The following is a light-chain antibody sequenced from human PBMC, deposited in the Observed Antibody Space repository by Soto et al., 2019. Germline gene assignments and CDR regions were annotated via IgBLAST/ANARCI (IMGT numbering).Light chain of an antibody. CDR2: DAS. V-gene: IGKV3-11*01. CDR3: QHRSNWPPT. Sequence: EIVLTQSPATLSLSPGERATLSCRASQSVDSYLAWYQQKVGQAPRLLIYDASNRATGIPARFSGSGSGTDFTLTISRLEPEDYAVYYCQHRSNWPPTFGQGTKV. J-gene: IGKJ1*01. CDR1: QSVDSY.